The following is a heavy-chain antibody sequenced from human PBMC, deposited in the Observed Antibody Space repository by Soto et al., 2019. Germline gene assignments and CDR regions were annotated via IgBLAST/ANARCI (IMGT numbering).Heavy chain of an antibody. D-gene: IGHD3-16*02. V-gene: IGHV1-3*01. J-gene: IGHJ4*02. Sequence: ASVKVSCKASGYTFTGYAMHWVRQAPGQRLEWMGWINAGNGNTKYSRKFQGRVTITRDTSASTAYMELSSLRSEDTAVYYCARSAVSPFGGLIGPFDYWGQGTLVTVSS. CDR2: INAGNGNT. CDR3: ARSAVSPFGGLIGPFDY. CDR1: GYTFTGYA.